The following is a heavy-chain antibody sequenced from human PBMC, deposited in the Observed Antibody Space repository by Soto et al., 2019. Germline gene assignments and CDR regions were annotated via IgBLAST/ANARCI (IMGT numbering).Heavy chain of an antibody. D-gene: IGHD1-26*01. V-gene: IGHV3-48*03. CDR3: VRDSDYPDIFAMDV. J-gene: IGHJ6*02. CDR2: ISRGGDNI. Sequence: GGSLRLSCAGSGFNFSNYEMNWVRQAPGKGLEWVSYISRGGDNIYDADAVKGRFTISRDNTKNSLYLQLNSLRVEDTAVYYCVRDSDYPDIFAMDVWGQGTTVTVSS. CDR1: GFNFSNYE.